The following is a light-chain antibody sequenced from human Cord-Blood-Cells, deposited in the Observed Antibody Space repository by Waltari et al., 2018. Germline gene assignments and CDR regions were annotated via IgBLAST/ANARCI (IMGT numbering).Light chain of an antibody. CDR1: QGISSY. CDR3: QQLNSYPLT. J-gene: IGKJ4*01. Sequence: IQLTQSPSSLSASVGDRVTITCRASQGISSYLACYQQKPGNAPKLLIYAASTLQSGVPSRFSGSGSGTDFTLTISSMQPEDFATYYCQQLNSYPLTFGGGTKVEIK. V-gene: IGKV1-9*01. CDR2: AAS.